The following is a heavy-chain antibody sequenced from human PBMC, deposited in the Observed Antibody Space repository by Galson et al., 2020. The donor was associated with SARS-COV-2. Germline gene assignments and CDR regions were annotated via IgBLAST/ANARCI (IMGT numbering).Heavy chain of an antibody. Sequence: ASVKVSCKDSGYTFTSYGISWVRPAPGQGLEWMGWISAYNGNTNYAQKLQGRVTMTTDTSTSTAYMELRSLRSDDTAVYYCARDYGTYYYDSSGYYRGQGAFVWGQGTLVTVSS. J-gene: IGHJ4*02. CDR2: ISAYNGNT. CDR1: GYTFTSYG. CDR3: ARDYGTYYYDSSGYYRGQGAFV. V-gene: IGHV1-18*01. D-gene: IGHD3-22*01.